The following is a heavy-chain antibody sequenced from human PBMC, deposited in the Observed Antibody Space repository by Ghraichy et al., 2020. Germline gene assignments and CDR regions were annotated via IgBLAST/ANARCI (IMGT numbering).Heavy chain of an antibody. Sequence: SVKVSCKASGGTFSSYAISWVQQAPGQGLEWMGRIIPILGIANYAQKFQGRVTITADKSTSTAYMELSSLRSEDTAVYYCAGSKPHLFDYWGQGTLVTVSS. CDR1: GGTFSSYA. CDR2: IIPILGIA. CDR3: AGSKPHLFDY. V-gene: IGHV1-69*04. J-gene: IGHJ4*02. D-gene: IGHD3-10*01.